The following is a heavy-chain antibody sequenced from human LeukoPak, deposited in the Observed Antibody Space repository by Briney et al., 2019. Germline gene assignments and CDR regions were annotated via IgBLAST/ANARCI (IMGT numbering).Heavy chain of an antibody. Sequence: ASVKVSCKASGYTFTSYDINWVRQAPGQGLEWMGWINPNSGDTNYAQNFQGRVTMTRDTSISTAYMEMSRLRSDDTGMYYCARMTVGGTGLDYWGQGTPVTVSS. V-gene: IGHV1-2*02. J-gene: IGHJ4*02. CDR2: INPNSGDT. CDR1: GYTFTSYD. D-gene: IGHD1-26*01. CDR3: ARMTVGGTGLDY.